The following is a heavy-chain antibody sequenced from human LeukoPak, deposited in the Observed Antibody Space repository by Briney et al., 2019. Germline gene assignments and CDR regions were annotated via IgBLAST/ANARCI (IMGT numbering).Heavy chain of an antibody. CDR1: GYTFTSYY. D-gene: IGHD6-19*01. CDR2: INPTGGST. CDR3: ARAGPGSGWYFDY. Sequence: ASVKVSCKASGYTFTSYYMHWVRQAPGQGLEWMGVINPTGGSTNYAQKFQGRVAMTTDTSTTTAYMELRGLRFNDTAVYYCARAGPGSGWYFDYWGQGTLVTVSS. V-gene: IGHV1-46*01. J-gene: IGHJ4*02.